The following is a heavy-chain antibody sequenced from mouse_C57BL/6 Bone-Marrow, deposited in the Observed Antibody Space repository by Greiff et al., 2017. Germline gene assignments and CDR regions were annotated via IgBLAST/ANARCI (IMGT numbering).Heavy chain of an antibody. Sequence: EVQLVESGAELVRPGASVKLSCTASGFNIKDDYMHWVKQRPEQGLEWIGWIDPENGDTEYASKFQGKATITADTSSNTAYLQLSSLTSEDTAVYYCTTWGYYAMDYWGQGTSVTVSS. V-gene: IGHV14-4*01. CDR3: TTWGYYAMDY. CDR2: IDPENGDT. J-gene: IGHJ4*01. CDR1: GFNIKDDY.